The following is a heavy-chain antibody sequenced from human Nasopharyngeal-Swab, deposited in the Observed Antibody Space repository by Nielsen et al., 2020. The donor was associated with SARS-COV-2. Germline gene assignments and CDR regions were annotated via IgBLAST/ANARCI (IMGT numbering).Heavy chain of an antibody. V-gene: IGHV3-21*01. J-gene: IGHJ6*02. Sequence: GGSLRLSCAASGFTFSSYSMNWVRQAPGKGLEWVSSISSSSSYIYYADSVKGRFTISRDNAKNSLYLQMNSLRAEDTAVYYCARGSRGYENSYYYYGMDVWGQGTTVTVSS. D-gene: IGHD5-12*01. CDR2: ISSSSSYI. CDR3: ARGSRGYENSYYYYGMDV. CDR1: GFTFSSYS.